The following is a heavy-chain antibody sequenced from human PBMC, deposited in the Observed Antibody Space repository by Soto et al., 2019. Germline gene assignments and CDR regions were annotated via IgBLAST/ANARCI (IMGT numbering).Heavy chain of an antibody. D-gene: IGHD3-16*01. Sequence: ASETLSLTCTVSGGSISSGGYYWSWIRQHPGKGLEWIGYIYYSGSTYCNPSLKSRVTISVDTPRNQFSLKLSSVTAADTAVYYCARGYYDYVWGSYFGYGRYFDLWGRGTLVTVSS. CDR3: ARGYYDYVWGSYFGYGRYFDL. V-gene: IGHV4-31*03. CDR2: IYYSGST. CDR1: GGSISSGGYY. J-gene: IGHJ2*01.